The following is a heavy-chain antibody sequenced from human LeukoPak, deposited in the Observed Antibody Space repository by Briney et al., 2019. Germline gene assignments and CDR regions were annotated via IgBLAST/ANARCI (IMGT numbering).Heavy chain of an antibody. J-gene: IGHJ4*02. D-gene: IGHD3-10*01. V-gene: IGHV1-69*04. CDR2: IIPMLDIQ. Sequence: SVKVSFKASGGTFISYVITWVGLAPGQGLEWMGRIIPMLDIQNYAQKFQGRVTITADKSTSTAYMELSSLRSEDTAVYYCASERGATQYFDYWGQGTLVTVSS. CDR3: ASERGATQYFDY. CDR1: GGTFISYV.